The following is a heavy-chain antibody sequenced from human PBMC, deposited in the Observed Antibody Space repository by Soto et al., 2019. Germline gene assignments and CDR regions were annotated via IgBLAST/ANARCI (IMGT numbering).Heavy chain of an antibody. D-gene: IGHD6-6*01. CDR3: AREGVFQYYYGMDV. CDR2: IIPIFGTA. V-gene: IGHV1-69*06. J-gene: IGHJ6*02. Sequence: GASVKVSCKASGGTFSSYAISWVRQAPGQGLEWMGGIIPIFGTANYAQKFQGRVTITADKSTSTAYMELSSLRSEDTAVYYCAREGVFQYYYGMDVWGQGTTVTVLL. CDR1: GGTFSSYA.